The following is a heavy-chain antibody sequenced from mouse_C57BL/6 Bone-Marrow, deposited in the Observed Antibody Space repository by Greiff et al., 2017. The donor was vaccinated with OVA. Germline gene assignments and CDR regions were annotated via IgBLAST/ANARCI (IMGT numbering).Heavy chain of an antibody. D-gene: IGHD1-1*01. J-gene: IGHJ3*01. Sequence: EVQLQQSGPELVKPGASVKISCKASGYTFTDYYMNWVKQSHGKSLEWIGDINPNNGGTSYNQKFKGKATLTVDKSSSTAYMELRSLTSEDSAVYYCARDYSFAYWGQGTLVTVSA. V-gene: IGHV1-26*01. CDR2: INPNNGGT. CDR1: GYTFTDYY. CDR3: ARDYSFAY.